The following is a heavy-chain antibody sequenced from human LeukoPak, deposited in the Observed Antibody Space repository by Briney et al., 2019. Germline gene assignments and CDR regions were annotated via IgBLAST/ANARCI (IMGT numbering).Heavy chain of an antibody. CDR1: GFTFSSYG. Sequence: GGSLRLSCAASGFTFSSYGMHWVRQAPGKGLEWVAFIRYDGSNKYYADSVKGRFTISRDNSKNTLYLQMNSLRAEDTAVYYCAKDFDILTAHIRALDYWGQGTLVTVSS. CDR3: AKDFDILTAHIRALDY. J-gene: IGHJ4*02. V-gene: IGHV3-30*02. D-gene: IGHD3-9*01. CDR2: IRYDGSNK.